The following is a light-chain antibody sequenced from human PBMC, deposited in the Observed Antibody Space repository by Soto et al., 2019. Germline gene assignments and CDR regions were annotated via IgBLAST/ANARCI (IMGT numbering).Light chain of an antibody. CDR1: SSDIGSYNR. J-gene: IGLJ2*01. CDR3: CLHAVTYTVV. CDR2: DVT. V-gene: IGLV2-11*01. Sequence: QSVLTQARSVSGSPGQSVTISCTGTSSDIGSYNRVSWFQQPPGEAPKLIIYDVTKRPSGVPDRFSGSKSGNTASLTISGLQAEDEADYYCCLHAVTYTVVFGGGTKLTVL.